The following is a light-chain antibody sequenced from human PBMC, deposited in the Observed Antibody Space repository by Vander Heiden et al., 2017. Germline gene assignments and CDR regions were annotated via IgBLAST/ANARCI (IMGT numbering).Light chain of an antibody. CDR2: GVS. CDR1: SSDVGGYNY. Sequence: QSALTQPRSVSGSPGQSVTISCTGTSSDVGGYNYVSWYQQHPGKAPKLMIYGVSKRPSGVPDRFSGSKSGNTASLTISGLQAEDEADYYCCSYAGSYTPFGGGTKLTVL. CDR3: CSYAGSYTP. J-gene: IGLJ2*01. V-gene: IGLV2-11*01.